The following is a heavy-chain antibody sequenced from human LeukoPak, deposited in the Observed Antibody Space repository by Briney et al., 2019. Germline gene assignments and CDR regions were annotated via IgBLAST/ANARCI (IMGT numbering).Heavy chain of an antibody. Sequence: GGSLRLSCAASGFTFSNYAMSWVSQAPGKGLEWVSGISGSGVNTYYADSVKGRFTISRDNSKNTLYLQMNSLRAEDTAVYCCAKDLAYSNYDLKYGMDVWGQGTTVTVSS. J-gene: IGHJ6*02. V-gene: IGHV3-23*01. CDR2: ISGSGVNT. D-gene: IGHD4-11*01. CDR1: GFTFSNYA. CDR3: AKDLAYSNYDLKYGMDV.